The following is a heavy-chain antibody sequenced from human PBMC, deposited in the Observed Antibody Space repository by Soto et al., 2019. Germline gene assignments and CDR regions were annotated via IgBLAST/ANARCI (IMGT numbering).Heavy chain of an antibody. Sequence: EVHLVESGGCLIQPGGSLRLSCAASGITVSSNYMSWVRQAPGKGLEWVSVIYSGGSTYYADSVKGRFTISRDNSKNTLYLQMNSLRAVDTAVYYCARHITMDPLLVYWGQGTLVTVSS. CDR3: ARHITMDPLLVY. V-gene: IGHV3-53*01. J-gene: IGHJ4*02. CDR2: IYSGGST. CDR1: GITVSSNY. D-gene: IGHD3-10*01.